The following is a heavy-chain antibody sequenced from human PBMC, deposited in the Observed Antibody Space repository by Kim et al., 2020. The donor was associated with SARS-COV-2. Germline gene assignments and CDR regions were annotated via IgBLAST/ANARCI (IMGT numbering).Heavy chain of an antibody. CDR2: ISGSGGST. CDR3: AKAQGYVRLLRHPGRYYYGMDV. Sequence: GGSLRLSCAASGFTFSSYAMSWVRQAPGKGLEWVSAISGSGGSTYYADSVKGRFTISRDNSKNTLYLQMNSLRAEDTAVYYCAKAQGYVRLLRHPGRYYYGMDVWGQGTTVTVSS. D-gene: IGHD2-15*01. J-gene: IGHJ6*02. CDR1: GFTFSSYA. V-gene: IGHV3-23*01.